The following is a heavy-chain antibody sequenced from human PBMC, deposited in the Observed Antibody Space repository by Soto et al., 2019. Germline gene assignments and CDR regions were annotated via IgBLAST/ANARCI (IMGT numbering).Heavy chain of an antibody. D-gene: IGHD2-2*01. CDR3: AKDEPVPAAMPTPVAGNMASDI. V-gene: IGHV3-23*01. J-gene: IGHJ3*02. CDR1: GFTFSSHA. CDR2: ISGSGGST. Sequence: PGGSLRLSCAASGFTFSSHAMSWVRQAPGKGLEWVSAISGSGGSTYYADSVKGRFTISRDNSKNTLYLQMNSLRAEDTAVYYCAKDEPVPAAMPTPVAGNMASDIWGQGTMVTVSS.